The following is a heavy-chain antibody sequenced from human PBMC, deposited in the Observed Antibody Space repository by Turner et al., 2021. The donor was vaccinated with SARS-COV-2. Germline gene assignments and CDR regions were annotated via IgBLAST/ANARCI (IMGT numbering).Heavy chain of an antibody. J-gene: IGHJ4*02. Sequence: QVQLQESGPGLVKPSETLSLTCTVSGGSISSYYWSWIRQPPGKGLEWIGYIYYSGRTNYNPSLKSRVTISVDTSKNQFSLKLSSVTAADTAVYYCASYYYDSSGYHYAFDYWGQGTLVTVSS. CDR3: ASYYYDSSGYHYAFDY. CDR1: GGSISSYY. CDR2: IYYSGRT. D-gene: IGHD3-22*01. V-gene: IGHV4-59*01.